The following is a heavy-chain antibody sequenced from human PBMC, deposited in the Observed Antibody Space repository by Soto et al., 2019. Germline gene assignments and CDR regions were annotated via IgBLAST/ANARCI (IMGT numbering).Heavy chain of an antibody. CDR3: ARDRTSRDYGDYELAY. V-gene: IGHV1-18*01. CDR1: GYTFNSYG. Sequence: QVKLVQSGGEVKKPGASVKFSCKASGYTFNSYGISWVRQAPGQGLEWMGWISAYNGNTNYAQKIQGRVTMTTDPYTTTAYMELSNLRSDDTAVYYCARDRTSRDYGDYELAYWGQGTLVTVSS. D-gene: IGHD4-17*01. CDR2: ISAYNGNT. J-gene: IGHJ4*02.